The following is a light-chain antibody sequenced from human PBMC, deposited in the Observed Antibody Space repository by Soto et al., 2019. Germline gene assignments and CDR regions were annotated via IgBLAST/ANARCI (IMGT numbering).Light chain of an antibody. J-gene: IGKJ4*01. Sequence: DILMTQSPSSLSASVGDRVTITCRASQSISKYLNWYQQKAGKAPKLLIHAASSLQSGVPSRFTGSGSGTDYTLTISSLQYAAFATYYCQQSYNAPLTFGGGTKVAIQ. CDR3: QQSYNAPLT. CDR2: AAS. V-gene: IGKV1-39*01. CDR1: QSISKY.